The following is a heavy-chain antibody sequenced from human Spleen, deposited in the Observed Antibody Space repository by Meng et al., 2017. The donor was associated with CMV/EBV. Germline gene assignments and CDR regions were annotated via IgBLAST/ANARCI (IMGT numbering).Heavy chain of an antibody. V-gene: IGHV1-2*02. CDR3: ARGAKTPYNFWSGYYDY. J-gene: IGHJ4*02. Sequence: ASVKVSCKAFAYTLTGYYIHWVRQAPGQGLEWMGWINPNSGGTNYAQKFQGRVTMTRDTSISTAYMELSRLRSDDTAVYYCARGAKTPYNFWSGYYDYWGQGMLVTVSS. CDR1: AYTLTGYY. CDR2: INPNSGGT. D-gene: IGHD3-3*01.